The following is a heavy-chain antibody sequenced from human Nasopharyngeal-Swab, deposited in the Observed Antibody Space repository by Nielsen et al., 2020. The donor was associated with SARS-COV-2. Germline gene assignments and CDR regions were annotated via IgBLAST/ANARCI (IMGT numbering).Heavy chain of an antibody. D-gene: IGHD3-22*01. CDR2: INSDGTRT. Sequence: GESLKISCAASEFAFSSYWMHWVRQAPEKGLVWVSRINSDGTRTNYADSVKGRFTISRDNAKNTLYLQMNSLRAEDTAVYYCARGKYDSSGYYLGDYYFDYWGQGTLVTVSS. CDR3: ARGKYDSSGYYLGDYYFDY. J-gene: IGHJ4*02. V-gene: IGHV3-74*01. CDR1: EFAFSSYW.